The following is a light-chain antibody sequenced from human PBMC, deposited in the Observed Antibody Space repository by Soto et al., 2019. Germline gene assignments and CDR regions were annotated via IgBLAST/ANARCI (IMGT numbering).Light chain of an antibody. CDR3: QHAASFPYT. J-gene: IGKJ2*01. Sequence: DIEMTQSPSSVSASVGDRVTITCRASQAISTWLAWYQQKPGRAPDLLIYKASSLQSGVPSRFSGSGSGTDFALVIDSLQPEDFATYFCQHAASFPYTFGQGTKLEI. CDR2: KAS. CDR1: QAISTW. V-gene: IGKV1-12*01.